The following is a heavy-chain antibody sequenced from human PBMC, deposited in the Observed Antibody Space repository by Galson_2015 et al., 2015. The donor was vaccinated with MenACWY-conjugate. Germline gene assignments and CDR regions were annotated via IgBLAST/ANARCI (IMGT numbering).Heavy chain of an antibody. J-gene: IGHJ4*02. V-gene: IGHV3-7*03. CDR1: EFIFSDYW. Sequence: SLRLSCAASEFIFSDYWMSWVRQAPGKGLEWVANIRGDGSEKFYVDSVKGRFTISRDNAKNSLYLQLNGLRAEDTAVYYCARTADYYDSSGYYGDFDYWGQGTLVTVSS. CDR2: IRGDGSEK. D-gene: IGHD3-22*01. CDR3: ARTADYYDSSGYYGDFDY.